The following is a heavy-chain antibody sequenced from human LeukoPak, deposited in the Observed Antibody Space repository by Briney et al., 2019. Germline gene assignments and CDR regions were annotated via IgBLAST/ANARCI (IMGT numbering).Heavy chain of an antibody. V-gene: IGHV3-23*01. J-gene: IGHJ4*02. CDR1: GFTFSDHY. CDR2: ISGSGGST. Sequence: GGSLRLSCAASGFTFSDHYMDWVRQAPGKGLEWVSAISGSGGSTYYADSVKGRFTISRDNSKNTLYLQMNSLRAEDTAVYYCASYGGPIYCSSTSCYIPPFDYWGQGTLVTVSS. CDR3: ASYGGPIYCSSTSCYIPPFDY. D-gene: IGHD2-2*02.